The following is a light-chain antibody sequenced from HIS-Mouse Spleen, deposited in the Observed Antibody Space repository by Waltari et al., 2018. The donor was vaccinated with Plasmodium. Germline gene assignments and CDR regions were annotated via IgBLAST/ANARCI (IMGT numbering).Light chain of an antibody. J-gene: IGKJ1*01. CDR1: QSVSSN. CDR3: QQYNNWPRGT. Sequence: EIVMTQSPATLSVSPGERATLSCRASQSVSSNLAWYQQKPGQAPRLLIYGASTRDTGIPARLSGSGSGTEFTLTISSMQAEDFAVYYCQQYNNWPRGTFGQGTKVEIK. V-gene: IGKV3-15*01. CDR2: GAS.